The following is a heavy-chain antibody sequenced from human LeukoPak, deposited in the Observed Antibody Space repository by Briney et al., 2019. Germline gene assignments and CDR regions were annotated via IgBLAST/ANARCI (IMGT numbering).Heavy chain of an antibody. D-gene: IGHD3-9*01. CDR2: INHSGST. CDR1: GGSFSGYY. J-gene: IGHJ2*01. Sequence: SETLSLTCAVYGGSFSGYYWSWIRQPPGKGLEWIGEINHSGSTNYNPSLKSRVTISVDTSKNRFSLKLSSVTAADTAVYYCARAPRLRYFDRNWYFDLWGRGTLVTVSS. V-gene: IGHV4-34*01. CDR3: ARAPRLRYFDRNWYFDL.